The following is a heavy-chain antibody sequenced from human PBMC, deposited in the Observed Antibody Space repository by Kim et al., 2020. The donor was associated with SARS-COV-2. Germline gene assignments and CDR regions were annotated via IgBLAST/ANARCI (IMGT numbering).Heavy chain of an antibody. CDR3: ARALSDH. V-gene: IGHV3-30-3*01. CDR1: GFTFSSYA. Sequence: GGSLRLSCAASGFTFSSYAMHWVRQAPGKGLEWVAVISYDGSNKYYADSVKGRFTISRDNSKNTLYLQMNSLRAEDTAVYYCARALSDHWGQGTLVIGPS. CDR2: ISYDGSNK. D-gene: IGHD3-10*01. J-gene: IGHJ4*02.